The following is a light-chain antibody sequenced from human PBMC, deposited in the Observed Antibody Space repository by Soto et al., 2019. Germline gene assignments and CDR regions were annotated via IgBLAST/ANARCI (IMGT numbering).Light chain of an antibody. CDR1: SNDVGGYNF. J-gene: IGLJ2*01. Sequence: QSVLTQPRSVSGSPGQSVTISCTGTSNDVGGYNFVSWYQQHPGKVPKLLIYDVSRRPSGVPDRFSGSKSGNTASLTISGLQAEDEADYYCSSYAGSYTLVFGGGTQLTVL. CDR2: DVS. V-gene: IGLV2-11*01. CDR3: SSYAGSYTLV.